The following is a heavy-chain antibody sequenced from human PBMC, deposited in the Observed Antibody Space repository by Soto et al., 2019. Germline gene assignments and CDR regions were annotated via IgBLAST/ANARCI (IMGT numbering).Heavy chain of an antibody. Sequence: GASVKVSCKASGYTFTSYDINWVRQATGQGLEWMGWMNPNSGNTGYAQKFQGRVTMTRNTSISTAYMELSSLRSEDTAVYYCARGALYYDFWSGYYGWFGPWGQGTLVTVSS. D-gene: IGHD3-3*01. V-gene: IGHV1-8*01. CDR1: GYTFTSYD. J-gene: IGHJ5*02. CDR3: ARGALYYDFWSGYYGWFGP. CDR2: MNPNSGNT.